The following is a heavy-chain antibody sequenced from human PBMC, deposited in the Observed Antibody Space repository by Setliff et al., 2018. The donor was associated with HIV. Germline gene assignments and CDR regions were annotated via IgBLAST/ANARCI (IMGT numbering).Heavy chain of an antibody. CDR1: GASMDSY. J-gene: IGHJ2*01. CDR2: IHYSGHI. V-gene: IGHV4-59*12. CDR3: ARGTPDHEVWYFDL. Sequence: SETLSLTCTVSGASMDSYWSWIRQPPGKRLEWIANIHYSGHINLNPSLKSRLSISMDTSENHFSLKVTSVTAADTAIYYCARGTPDHEVWYFDLWGRGTLVTVSS.